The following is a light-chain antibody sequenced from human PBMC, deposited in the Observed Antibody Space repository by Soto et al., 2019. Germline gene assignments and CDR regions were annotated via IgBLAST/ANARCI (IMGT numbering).Light chain of an antibody. CDR1: SSDVGGYNY. Sequence: QAEVTQPASVSGSPGQSITFSCTGTSSDVGGYNYVSWYQQHPGKAPKLMIYDVSNRPSGVSNRFSGSKSGNTASLTISGLQAEDEADYYCSSYTSTSTVVFGGGTQLTVL. V-gene: IGLV2-14*01. CDR3: SSYTSTSTVV. J-gene: IGLJ2*01. CDR2: DVS.